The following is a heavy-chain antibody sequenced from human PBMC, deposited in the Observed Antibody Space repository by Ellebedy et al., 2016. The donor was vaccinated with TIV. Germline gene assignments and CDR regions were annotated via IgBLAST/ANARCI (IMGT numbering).Heavy chain of an antibody. CDR3: ARASSLAPRPGRRSFILDD. D-gene: IGHD6-6*01. Sequence: SETLSLTCGVSGGSISTNNWWSWVRQPPGKGLEWIGEIFHTGSTNYNPSLNGRVTMLIDKSKKQVSLKMTSVTAADTAVYYCARASSLAPRPGRRSFILDDWGQGTTVTVSS. J-gene: IGHJ6*02. CDR2: IFHTGST. CDR1: GGSISTNNW. V-gene: IGHV4-4*02.